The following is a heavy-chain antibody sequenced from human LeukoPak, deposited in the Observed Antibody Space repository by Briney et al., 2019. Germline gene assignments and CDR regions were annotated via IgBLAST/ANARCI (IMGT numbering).Heavy chain of an antibody. J-gene: IGHJ4*02. CDR2: INPNSGGT. V-gene: IGHV1-2*02. CDR1: GYTFTGYY. Sequence: PAASVKVSCKASGYTFTGYYMHWVRQAPGQGLEWMGWINPNSGGTNYAQKFQGRVTMTRDTSISTAYMELSRLRSDDTAVYYCARGPRREWELLKAFDYWGQGTLVTVSS. CDR3: ARGPRREWELLKAFDY. D-gene: IGHD1-26*01.